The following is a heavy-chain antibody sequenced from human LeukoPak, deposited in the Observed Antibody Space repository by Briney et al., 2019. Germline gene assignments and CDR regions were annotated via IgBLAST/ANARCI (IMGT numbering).Heavy chain of an antibody. Sequence: GGSLRLSCAASGFTFSSYSMNWVRQAPGKGLEWVSSISRSSSYIYYGDSVKGRFTISRDNAKNLLYLQMNSLRAEDTAVYYCAREGYGDWGQGTLVTVSS. V-gene: IGHV3-21*01. J-gene: IGHJ4*02. CDR3: AREGYGD. CDR2: ISRSSSYI. CDR1: GFTFSSYS. D-gene: IGHD5-18*01.